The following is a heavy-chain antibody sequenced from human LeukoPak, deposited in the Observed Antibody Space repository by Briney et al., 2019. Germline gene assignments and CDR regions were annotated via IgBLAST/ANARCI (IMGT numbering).Heavy chain of an antibody. Sequence: SETLSLTCSVSGGSISSYYWSWIRQPPGKGMEWIGYIYYTGSTNYNPSLKSRVTISVDTSKNQFSLKLTSVTAADTAVYYCARVGITIFGVGPEYFQHWARAPWSPSPQ. J-gene: IGHJ1*01. CDR2: IYYTGST. CDR3: ARVGITIFGVGPEYFQH. CDR1: GGSISSYY. V-gene: IGHV4-59*01. D-gene: IGHD3-3*01.